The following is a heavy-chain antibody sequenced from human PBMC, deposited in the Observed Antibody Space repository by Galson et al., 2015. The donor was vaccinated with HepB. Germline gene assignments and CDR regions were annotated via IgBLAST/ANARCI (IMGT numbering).Heavy chain of an antibody. D-gene: IGHD3-22*01. J-gene: IGHJ3*01. CDR1: GYSFTSYW. Sequence: QSGAEVKKPGESLKISCKGSGYSFTSYWIGWVRQMPGKGLEWMGFIYPGDSDTRYSPSFQGQVTISADKSITTAYLQWSSLKASDTAMYYCARHPRYFYDSSSYLKWGQGTMVTVSS. V-gene: IGHV5-51*01. CDR2: IYPGDSDT. CDR3: ARHPRYFYDSSSYLK.